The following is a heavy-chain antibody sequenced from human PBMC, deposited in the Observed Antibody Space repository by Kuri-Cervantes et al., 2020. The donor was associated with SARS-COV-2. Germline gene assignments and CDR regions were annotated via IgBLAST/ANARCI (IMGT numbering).Heavy chain of an antibody. CDR2: IYYSGST. J-gene: IGHJ6*04. CDR1: GGSISSHY. D-gene: IGHD4-23*01. V-gene: IGHV4-59*11. Sequence: GSLRLSCTVSGGSISSHYWSWIRQPPGKGLEWIGYIYYSGSTNYNPSLKSRVTTSVDTSKNQFSLKLSSVTAADAAVYYCARPGGFLDVWGKGTTVTVSS. CDR3: ARPGGFLDV.